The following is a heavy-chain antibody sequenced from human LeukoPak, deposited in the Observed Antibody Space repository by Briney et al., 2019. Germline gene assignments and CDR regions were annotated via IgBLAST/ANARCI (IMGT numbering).Heavy chain of an antibody. CDR2: IYYSGST. D-gene: IGHD2-21*02. V-gene: IGHV4-59*01. J-gene: IGHJ4*02. CDR1: GGYIRSYY. Sequence: SETLSLTCTVSGGYIRSYYWSWIRQPPGKGLEWIGYIYYSGSTNYNPSLKSRVTISVDTSKKQLSLKLSSVTAADTAVYYCARLVDRLMFDYWGQGTQVTVSS. CDR3: ARLVDRLMFDY.